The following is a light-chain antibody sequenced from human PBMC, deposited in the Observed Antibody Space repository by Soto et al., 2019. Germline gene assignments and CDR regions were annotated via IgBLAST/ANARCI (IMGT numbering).Light chain of an antibody. CDR1: QSVTTN. J-gene: IGKJ5*01. CDR2: DAS. CDR3: QQYNSWLT. V-gene: IGKV3-15*01. Sequence: EVVMTQSPATLSVSPGERVTFSCRASQSVTTNLAWYQHKPGQSPRLLISDASTGASGIPPRFSGSGSGTEFTLTIDRLQSADFAVYYCQQYNSWLTFGQGTRLEIK.